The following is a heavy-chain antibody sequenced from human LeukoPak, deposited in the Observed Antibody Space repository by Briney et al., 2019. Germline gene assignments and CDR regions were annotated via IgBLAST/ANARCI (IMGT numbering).Heavy chain of an antibody. CDR1: GYSISSGYY. D-gene: IGHD3-22*01. CDR2: IYHSGRT. CDR3: ARGGAYYYDSSGYRGAFDI. V-gene: IGHV4-38-2*01. J-gene: IGHJ3*02. Sequence: PSETLSLTCAVSGYSISSGYYWGWIRQPPGKGLVWFGSIYHSGRTYYYPSLKSRGAISVGSAKNQFSRKLSSVTAADTAVYYCARGGAYYYDSSGYRGAFDIWGQGTMVTVSS.